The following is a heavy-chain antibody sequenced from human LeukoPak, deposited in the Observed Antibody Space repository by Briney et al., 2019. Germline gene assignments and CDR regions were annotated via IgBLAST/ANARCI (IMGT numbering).Heavy chain of an antibody. D-gene: IGHD6-6*01. J-gene: IGHJ6*03. CDR3: ARGPLEGYSSSPYMDV. Sequence: PSETLSLTCSVSGGSISSRYYWSWIRQPAGKGLEWIGRIYTSGSTNYNPSLKSRVTMSVDTSKNQFSLKLSSVTAADTAVYYCARGPLEGYSSSPYMDVWGKGTTVTVSS. CDR2: IYTSGST. V-gene: IGHV4-4*07. CDR1: GGSISSRYY.